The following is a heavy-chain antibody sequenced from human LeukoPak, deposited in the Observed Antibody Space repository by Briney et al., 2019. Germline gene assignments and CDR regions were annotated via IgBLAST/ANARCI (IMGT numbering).Heavy chain of an antibody. CDR2: IYYSGTT. CDR1: GGSISSSSYY. CDR3: AVGEDGGFDY. V-gene: IGHV4-39*07. Sequence: SETLSLTCTVSGGSISSSSYYWGWIRQPPGKGLEWIGTIYYSGTTYYNPSLKSRVTISVDTSKNQFSLKLSSVTAADTAMYYCAVGEDGGFDYWGQGTLVTVSS. D-gene: IGHD3-16*01. J-gene: IGHJ4*02.